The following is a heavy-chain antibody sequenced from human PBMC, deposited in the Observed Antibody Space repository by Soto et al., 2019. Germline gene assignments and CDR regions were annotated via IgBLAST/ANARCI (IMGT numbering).Heavy chain of an antibody. CDR2: ISSSASHI. Sequence: EVQLVESGGGLVKPGGSLRLSCAASGFSFSSYSMNWVRQAPGKGLEWVSSISSSASHINYADSVKGRFNISRDNAKKSLYLQMNSLRAEDTAVYYCARGYTGYCIGGTCYWFDPWGQGTLVTGSS. CDR3: ARGYTGYCIGGTCYWFDP. V-gene: IGHV3-21*01. D-gene: IGHD2-15*01. J-gene: IGHJ5*02. CDR1: GFSFSSYS.